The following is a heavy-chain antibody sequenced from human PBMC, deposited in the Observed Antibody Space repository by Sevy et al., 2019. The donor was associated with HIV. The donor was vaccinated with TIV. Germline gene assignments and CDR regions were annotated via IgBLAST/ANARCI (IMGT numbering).Heavy chain of an antibody. Sequence: GGSLRLSCVASGFTFSTYSMNWVRQAPGKGLEWVSSISSSSNYTYYADSVKGRFTISRDNAKNSLYLHMNSLRAEDTAVYYCARDDIVALDYIDYWGQGTLVTVSS. V-gene: IGHV3-21*03. J-gene: IGHJ4*02. CDR2: ISSSSNYT. D-gene: IGHD2-15*01. CDR3: ARDDIVALDYIDY. CDR1: GFTFSTYS.